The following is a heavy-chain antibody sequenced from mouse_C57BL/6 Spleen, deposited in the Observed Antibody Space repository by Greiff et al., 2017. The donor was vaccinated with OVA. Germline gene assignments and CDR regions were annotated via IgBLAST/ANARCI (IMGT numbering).Heavy chain of an antibody. CDR3: ARPYYGGAMDY. J-gene: IGHJ4*01. D-gene: IGHD1-1*01. V-gene: IGHV5-12*01. Sequence: EVKLVESGGGLVQPGGSLKLSCAASGFTFSDYYMFWVRQTPEKRLEWVAYISNGGGSTYYPDTVKGRFTISRDNAKNTLYLQMSRLKSEDTAMYYCARPYYGGAMDYWGQGTSVTVSS. CDR2: ISNGGGST. CDR1: GFTFSDYY.